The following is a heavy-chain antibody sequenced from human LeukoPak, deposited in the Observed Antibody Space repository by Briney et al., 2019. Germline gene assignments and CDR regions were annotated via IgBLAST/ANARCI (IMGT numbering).Heavy chain of an antibody. V-gene: IGHV4-4*08. J-gene: IGHJ2*01. D-gene: IGHD3-22*01. Sequence: SETLSLTCTVSGGSIFSYYFNWIRQPPGKGLEWIGYIYSNGITNYNPSLRSRGTISIATSKNQVSLRLRSVTAADTAIYYCARRAYYDSSGYSPASVYFDLWGRGTLVTVSS. CDR2: IYSNGIT. CDR1: GGSIFSYY. CDR3: ARRAYYDSSGYSPASVYFDL.